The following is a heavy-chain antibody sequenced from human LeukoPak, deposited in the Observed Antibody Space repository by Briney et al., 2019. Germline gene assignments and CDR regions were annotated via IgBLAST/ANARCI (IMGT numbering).Heavy chain of an antibody. CDR1: GFTFDDYA. V-gene: IGHV3-9*01. D-gene: IGHD3-10*01. J-gene: IGHJ4*02. CDR2: INWNSDSI. Sequence: GGPLRLSCAVSGFTFDDYAMHWVRQVPGKGLEWVSGINWNSDSIGYADSVKGRFTTSRDNSKNTLYLQMNSLRAEDTAVYYCAKTMVRGNYFDYWGQGTLVTVSS. CDR3: AKTMVRGNYFDY.